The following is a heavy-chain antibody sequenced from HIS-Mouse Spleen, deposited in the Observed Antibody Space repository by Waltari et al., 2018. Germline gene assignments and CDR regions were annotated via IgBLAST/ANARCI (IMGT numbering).Heavy chain of an antibody. CDR2: IYYSGST. J-gene: IGHJ3*02. Sequence: QLQLQESGPGLVKPSETLSLTCTVSGGSISSSSYYWGWIRQPPGKGLEWIGRIYYSGSTSYNPSLKLRVTISVDTSKNQFSLKLSSVTAADTAVYYCARQFSNCGGAFDIWGQGTMVTVSS. V-gene: IGHV4-39*01. D-gene: IGHD7-27*01. CDR3: ARQFSNCGGAFDI. CDR1: GGSISSSSYY.